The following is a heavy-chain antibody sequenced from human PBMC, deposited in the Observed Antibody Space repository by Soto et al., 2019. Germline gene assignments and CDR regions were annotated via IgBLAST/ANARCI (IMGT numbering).Heavy chain of an antibody. CDR3: TREGGGGHSSGPHYLDY. CDR2: IHSGSSYI. J-gene: IGHJ4*02. V-gene: IGHV3-21*01. Sequence: GGSLRLSCAASGFSFSDYSMNWVRQAPGKGLEWVSSIHSGSSYIYYADSVKGRFTISRDNANKSVSLQMDSLKAEDTAMYYCTREGGGGHSSGPHYLDYWGKGS. D-gene: IGHD5-18*01. CDR1: GFSFSDYS.